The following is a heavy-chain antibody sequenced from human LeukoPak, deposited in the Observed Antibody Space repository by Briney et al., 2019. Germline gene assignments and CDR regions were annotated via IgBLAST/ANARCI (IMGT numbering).Heavy chain of an antibody. CDR1: GFTFSSFA. D-gene: IGHD3-10*01. Sequence: GESLRLSCAASGFTFSSFAMSWDRQAPREGLEWVSGIRGRVGRTFYADSVKGRFTISRENSKNTLFLQMNSLRAEDTAVYYCAISRYDSGSYLIFDYWGQGTLVTVSS. CDR2: IRGRVGRT. CDR3: AISRYDSGSYLIFDY. V-gene: IGHV3-23*01. J-gene: IGHJ4*02.